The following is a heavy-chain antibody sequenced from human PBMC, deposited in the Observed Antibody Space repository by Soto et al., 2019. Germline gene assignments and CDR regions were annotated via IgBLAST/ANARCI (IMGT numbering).Heavy chain of an antibody. CDR2: INPILSMS. Sequence: SVKVSCKASGDTFSFYTINWVRQAPGLGLEWVGRINPILSMSNYAQKFQARVTMTADKSTSTAYMELRSLRSEDTAMYYCATSYGSGYRAFDYWGQGALVTVSS. CDR3: ATSYGSGYRAFDY. CDR1: GDTFSFYT. V-gene: IGHV1-69*02. J-gene: IGHJ4*02. D-gene: IGHD3-10*01.